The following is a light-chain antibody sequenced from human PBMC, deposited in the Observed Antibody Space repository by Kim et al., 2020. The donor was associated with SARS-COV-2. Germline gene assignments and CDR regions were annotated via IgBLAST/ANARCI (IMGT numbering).Light chain of an antibody. V-gene: IGKV3-20*01. CDR2: DAS. J-gene: IGKJ1*01. CDR1: PSVSRSY. CDR3: QQYGDSRWT. Sequence: SPGERATLSCRASPSVSRSYSAWYQQKPGQAPRLLIHDASSRATGVPDRFSGSGSGTDFTLTISRLEPEDFAVYYCQQYGDSRWTFGQGTKVDIK.